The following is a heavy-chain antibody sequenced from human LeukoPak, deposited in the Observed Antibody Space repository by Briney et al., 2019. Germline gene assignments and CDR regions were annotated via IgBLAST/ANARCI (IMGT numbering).Heavy chain of an antibody. CDR2: TYYRSKWYN. CDR1: GDSVSSNSAA. CDR3: ARDTPPEEGRLLWFGEFPNWFDP. J-gene: IGHJ5*02. V-gene: IGHV6-1*01. Sequence: SQTLSLTCAISGDSVSSNSAAWNWIRQSPSRGLEWLGRTYYRSKWYNDYAVSVKSRITINPDTSKNQFSLQLNSVTPEDTAVYYCARDTPPEEGRLLWFGEFPNWFDPWGQGTLVTVSS. D-gene: IGHD3-10*01.